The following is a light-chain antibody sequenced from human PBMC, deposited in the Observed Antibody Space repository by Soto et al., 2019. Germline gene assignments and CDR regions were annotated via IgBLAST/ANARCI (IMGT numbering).Light chain of an antibody. CDR1: SSNIGAGYD. J-gene: IGLJ7*01. CDR3: QSYDSSLSGAV. V-gene: IGLV1-40*01. Sequence: QSVLTQPPSVSGAPGQRVTISCTGSSSNIGAGYDVHWYQQLPGTAPKLLIYGNSNRPSGVPDRFSGAKSGTSASLAITGRQAEDEADYYCQSYDSSLSGAVFVGGTQLTVL. CDR2: GNS.